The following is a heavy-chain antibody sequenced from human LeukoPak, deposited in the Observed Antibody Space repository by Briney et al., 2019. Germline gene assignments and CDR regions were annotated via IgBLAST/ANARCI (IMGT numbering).Heavy chain of an antibody. D-gene: IGHD3-10*01. V-gene: IGHV1-8*01. CDR1: GYTFTSYD. CDR3: ARGLVLVRGVIIHRADFSSNWFDP. CDR2: MSPNSGNT. J-gene: IGHJ5*02. Sequence: ASVKVSCKASGYTFTSYDINWVRQATGQGLEWMGWMSPNSGNTGYAQKFQGRVTMTRNTSISTAYMELSSLRSEDTAVYYCARGLVLVRGVIIHRADFSSNWFDPWGQGTLVTVSS.